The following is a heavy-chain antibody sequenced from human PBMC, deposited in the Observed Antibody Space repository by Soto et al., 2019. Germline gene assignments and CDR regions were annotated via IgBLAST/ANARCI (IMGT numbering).Heavy chain of an antibody. CDR3: ARDGTGITMIVVVISLVAYGMDV. CDR2: ISAYNGNT. V-gene: IGHV1-18*01. J-gene: IGHJ6*02. Sequence: ASVKVSCKASGYTFTSYGISWVRQAPGQGLERMGWISAYNGNTNYAQKLQGRVTMTTDTSTSTAYMELRSLRSDDTAVYYCARDGTGITMIVVVISLVAYGMDVWGQGTTVTVSS. D-gene: IGHD3-22*01. CDR1: GYTFTSYG.